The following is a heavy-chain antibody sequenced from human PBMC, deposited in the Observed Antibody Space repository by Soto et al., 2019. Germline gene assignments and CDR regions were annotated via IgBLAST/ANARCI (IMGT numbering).Heavy chain of an antibody. CDR2: IYYSGST. D-gene: IGHD1-1*01. CDR3: ARLKTGTYNYYYYYMDV. CDR1: GGSISSYY. V-gene: IGHV4-59*08. Sequence: SETLSPTCTVSGGSISSYYWSWVRQPPGKGLEWLGYIYYSGSTNYNPSLKSRVTISVDTSKNQFSLKLSSVTAADTAVYYCARLKTGTYNYYYYYMDVWGKGTTVTVSS. J-gene: IGHJ6*03.